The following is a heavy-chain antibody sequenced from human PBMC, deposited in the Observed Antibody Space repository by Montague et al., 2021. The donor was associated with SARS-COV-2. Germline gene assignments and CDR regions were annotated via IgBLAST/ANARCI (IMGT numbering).Heavy chain of an antibody. CDR3: AGRRRYDVVTYYPDF. V-gene: IGHV4-39*01. D-gene: IGHD3-9*01. CDR1: GGSFDSDNFF. Sequence: SETLSLTCSVSGGSFDSDNFFWGWIRQPPGKRLEWIGVIYNGGRTFDNPSLKSRVTISVHTSRKQLSLKVKSVTAADTAVYYWAGRRRYDVVTYYPDFWGQGILVTVSS. J-gene: IGHJ4*02. CDR2: IYNGGRT.